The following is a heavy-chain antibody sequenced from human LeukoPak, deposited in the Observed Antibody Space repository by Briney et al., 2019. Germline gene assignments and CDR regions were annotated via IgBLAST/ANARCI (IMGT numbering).Heavy chain of an antibody. J-gene: IGHJ4*02. CDR2: ITASGDRT. Sequence: RPGGSLRLSCAASGFTFSSYGMSWVRQAPGKALEWVSGITASGDRTYYADSVKGRFTMSRDNSKNTVYLQMNSLRVDDTAVYYCARRDIVVVVSASDYWGQGTLVTVSS. CDR1: GFTFSSYG. D-gene: IGHD2-15*01. CDR3: ARRDIVVVVSASDY. V-gene: IGHV3-23*01.